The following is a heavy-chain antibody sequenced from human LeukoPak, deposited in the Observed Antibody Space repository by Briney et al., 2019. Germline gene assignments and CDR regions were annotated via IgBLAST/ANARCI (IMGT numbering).Heavy chain of an antibody. CDR1: GLTFNKYW. Sequence: PGGSLRLSCEASGLTFNKYWMTWVRQAPGKGLEWVANIKQDGSEHHYVHSVKAPFPISSSNPNNTLYLRMHSLRGDDTAIYYCSKDATGSYYGLDPWGQGTLVTVYS. D-gene: IGHD1-26*01. V-gene: IGHV3-7*01. CDR2: IKQDGSEH. J-gene: IGHJ5*02. CDR3: SKDATGSYYGLDP.